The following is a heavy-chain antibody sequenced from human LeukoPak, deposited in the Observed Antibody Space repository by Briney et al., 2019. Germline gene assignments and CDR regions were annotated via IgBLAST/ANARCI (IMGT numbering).Heavy chain of an antibody. Sequence: GGSLRLSCAASGFTFSTYSMNWVRQAPGKGLEWVSFISTSSSYIYYADSVKGRFTISRDNAKNSLYLQMNSLRAEDTAVYYCARDGEHDYGDYYYYYYYMDVWGKGTTVTVSS. CDR1: GFTFSTYS. D-gene: IGHD4-17*01. CDR2: ISTSSSYI. CDR3: ARDGEHDYGDYYYYYYYMDV. J-gene: IGHJ6*03. V-gene: IGHV3-21*01.